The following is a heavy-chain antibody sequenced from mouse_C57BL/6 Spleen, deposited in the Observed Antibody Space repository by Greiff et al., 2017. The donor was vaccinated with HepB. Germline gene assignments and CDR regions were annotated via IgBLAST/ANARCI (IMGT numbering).Heavy chain of an antibody. Sequence: LVESGAELVKPGASVKMSCKASGYTFTSYWITWVKQRPGQGLEWIGDIYPGSGSTNYNEKFKSKATLTVDTSSSTAYMQLSSLTSEDSAVYYCARWGNYDYYAMDYWGQGTSVTVSS. CDR2: IYPGSGST. J-gene: IGHJ4*01. CDR3: ARWGNYDYYAMDY. V-gene: IGHV1-55*01. CDR1: GYTFTSYW. D-gene: IGHD2-1*01.